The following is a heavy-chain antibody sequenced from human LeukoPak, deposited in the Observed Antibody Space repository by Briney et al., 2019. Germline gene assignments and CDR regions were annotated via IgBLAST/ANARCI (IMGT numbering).Heavy chain of an antibody. D-gene: IGHD1-1*01. CDR3: ARSAAGTYY. CDR2: ISSSSSYK. Sequence: GGSLRLSCVASGFTFSSYSMNWVRQAPGKGLEWVSSISSSSSYKYYTDSVKRRFTISRDDAKNSLYLQMNSLRAEDTAVYYCARSAAGTYYWGQGTLVTVSS. CDR1: GFTFSSYS. V-gene: IGHV3-21*01. J-gene: IGHJ4*02.